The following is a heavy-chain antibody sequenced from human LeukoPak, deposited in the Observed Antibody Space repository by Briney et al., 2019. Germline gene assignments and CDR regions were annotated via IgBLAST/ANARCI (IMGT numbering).Heavy chain of an antibody. CDR3: ARLRGVYYYDSSGYTDY. D-gene: IGHD3-22*01. CDR2: ISYDGSNK. J-gene: IGHJ4*02. CDR1: GFTFSSYG. Sequence: SGGSLRLSCAASGFTFSSYGMHWVRQAPGKGLEWVAVISYDGSNKYYADSVKGRFTISRDNSKNTLYLQMNSLRAEDTAVYYCARLRGVYYYDSSGYTDYWGQGTLVTVSS. V-gene: IGHV3-30*19.